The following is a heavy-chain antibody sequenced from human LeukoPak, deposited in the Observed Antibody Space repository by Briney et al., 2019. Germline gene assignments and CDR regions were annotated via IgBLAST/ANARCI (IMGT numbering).Heavy chain of an antibody. J-gene: IGHJ3*02. D-gene: IGHD6-13*01. CDR1: GFTFSSYG. CDR2: ISYDGSNK. Sequence: PGRSLRLSCAASGFTFSSYGMHWVRQAPGKGLEWVAVISYDGSNKYYADPVKGRFTISRDNSKNTLYLQMNSLRAEDTAVYYCAKEQTPTRSSSWWTNDAFDIWGQGTMVTVSS. CDR3: AKEQTPTRSSSWWTNDAFDI. V-gene: IGHV3-30*18.